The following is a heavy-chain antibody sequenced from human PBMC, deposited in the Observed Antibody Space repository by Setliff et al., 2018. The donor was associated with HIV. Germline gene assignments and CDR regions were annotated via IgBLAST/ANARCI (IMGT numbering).Heavy chain of an antibody. CDR1: GGSLSGFY. Sequence: SETLSLTCAVYGGSLSGFYWNWIRQSPGKGLEWIGEINHRGGVNYNPSFNSRLTMSVDTSKNQFSLKLTSVTAADTAVYYCARHHRLPGVQPPYWYCDLWGRGTLVTVSS. CDR3: ARHHRLPGVQPPYWYCDL. J-gene: IGHJ2*01. V-gene: IGHV4-34*01. CDR2: INHRGGV. D-gene: IGHD7-27*01.